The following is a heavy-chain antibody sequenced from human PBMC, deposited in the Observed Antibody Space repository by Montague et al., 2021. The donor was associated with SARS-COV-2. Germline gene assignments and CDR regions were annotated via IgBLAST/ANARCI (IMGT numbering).Heavy chain of an antibody. CDR3: ARVRYYGSGTSLGMDV. J-gene: IGHJ6*02. CDR2: TSGSGGTT. V-gene: IGHV3-23*01. D-gene: IGHD3-10*01. Sequence: SLRLSRAASGFTFSYYAMSWVRQAPGKGLEWVSTTSGSGGTTYYADSVKGRFTISRDNSKNTLYLRMNSLRAEDTAVYYCARVRYYGSGTSLGMDVWGQGTTVTVSS. CDR1: GFTFSYYA.